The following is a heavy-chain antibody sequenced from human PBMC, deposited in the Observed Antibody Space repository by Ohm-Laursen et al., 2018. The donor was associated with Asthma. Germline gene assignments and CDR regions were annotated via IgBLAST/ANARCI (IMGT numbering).Heavy chain of an antibody. CDR2: ISGSAGST. J-gene: IGHJ6*02. V-gene: IGHV3-23*01. CDR3: AKDRGFNYGYGMDV. D-gene: IGHD5-18*01. Sequence: SLRLSCPASGFTFSSFAMSWLRQAPGKGLAWVSTISGSAGSTYYADSVKGRFTNSRDNSKNTLYLQMNSLRAEDTALYYCAKDRGFNYGYGMDVWGQGTTVTVSS. CDR1: GFTFSSFA.